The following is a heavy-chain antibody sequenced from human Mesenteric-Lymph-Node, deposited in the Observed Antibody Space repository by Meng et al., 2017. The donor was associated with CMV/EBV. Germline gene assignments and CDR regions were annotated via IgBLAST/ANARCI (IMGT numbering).Heavy chain of an antibody. J-gene: IGHJ3*02. V-gene: IGHV3-33*01. CDR2: IWNDGSNQ. CDR1: GFTFSDYA. CDR3: AREYCSSTSCPTLGAFDI. Sequence: GGSLRLSCAASGFTFSDYAMHWVRQAPGKGLEWVALIWNDGSNQYYADSVKGRFTISRDNSKNTLYLQMNSLRAEDTAVYYCAREYCSSTSCPTLGAFDIWGQGTMVTVSS. D-gene: IGHD2-2*01.